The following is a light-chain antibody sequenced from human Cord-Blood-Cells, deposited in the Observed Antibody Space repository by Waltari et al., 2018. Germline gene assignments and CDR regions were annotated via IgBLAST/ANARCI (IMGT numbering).Light chain of an antibody. V-gene: IGLV3-19*01. CDR1: SPRSYY. CDR3: NSRDSSGKR. Sequence: SSELTQDPAVSVALGQTVRIPCQGDSPRSYYASWYQQKPGQAPVLVNYGKNNRPSGIPDRFSGSSSGNTASLTITGAQAEDEADYYCNSRDSSGKRFGGGTKLTVL. J-gene: IGLJ2*01. CDR2: GKN.